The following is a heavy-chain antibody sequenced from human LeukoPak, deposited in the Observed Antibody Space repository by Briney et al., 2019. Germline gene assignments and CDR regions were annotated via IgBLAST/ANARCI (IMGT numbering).Heavy chain of an antibody. CDR3: ARGRGSAGDSYYYYGMDV. D-gene: IGHD2-21*02. J-gene: IGHJ6*02. CDR1: GGSFSGYY. Sequence: SETLSLTCAVYGGSFSGYYWSWIRQPPGKGLEWIGEINHSGSTNYNPSLKSRVTISVDTSKNQFSLKLSSVTAADTAVYYCARGRGSAGDSYYYYGMDVWGQGTTVTVSS. CDR2: INHSGST. V-gene: IGHV4-34*01.